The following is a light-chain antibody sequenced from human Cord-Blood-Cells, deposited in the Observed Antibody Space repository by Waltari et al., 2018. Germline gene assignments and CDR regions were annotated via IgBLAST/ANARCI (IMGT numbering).Light chain of an antibody. CDR3: CSYAGSYTYV. CDR2: DVS. J-gene: IGLJ1*01. CDR1: SSDVGGYNN. Sequence: QSALTPPRSVSGSPGQSVTISCTGTSSDVGGYNNFSWYQQHPGKAPKLMIYDVSKRPSGVPDRFSGSKSGNPASLTISGLQAEDEADYYCCSYAGSYTYVFGTGTNVTAL. V-gene: IGLV2-11*01.